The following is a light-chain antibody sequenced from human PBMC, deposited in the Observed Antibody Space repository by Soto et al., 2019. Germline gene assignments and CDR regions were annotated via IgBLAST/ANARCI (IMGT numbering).Light chain of an antibody. CDR3: QHRSNWPSGKT. CDR1: QSVSSY. CDR2: DAS. J-gene: IGKJ1*01. Sequence: EIVLTQSPATLSLSPGERATLSCRASQSVSSYLAWYQQKPGQAPRLLIYDASNRATGIPARFSGSGSGTDFALTISSLEPEDFAVYYGQHRSNWPSGKTFGQGTKVEIK. V-gene: IGKV3-11*01.